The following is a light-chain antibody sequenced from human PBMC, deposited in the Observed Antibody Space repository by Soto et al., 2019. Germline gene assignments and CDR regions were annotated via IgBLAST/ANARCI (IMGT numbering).Light chain of an antibody. CDR1: SSDVGGYDY. J-gene: IGLJ2*01. Sequence: QSALTQPASVSGSPGQSITFSCTGTSSDVGGYDYVSWYQQYPGKAPKLMIYEVSNRPSGVSNRFSGSKSGNTASLTISGLQAEDEADYYCSSYTSSSTVVFGGGTKLTVL. V-gene: IGLV2-14*01. CDR3: SSYTSSSTVV. CDR2: EVS.